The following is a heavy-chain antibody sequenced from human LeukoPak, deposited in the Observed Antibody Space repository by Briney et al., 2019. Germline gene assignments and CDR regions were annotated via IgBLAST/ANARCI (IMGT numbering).Heavy chain of an antibody. J-gene: IGHJ4*02. Sequence: GGSLRLSCAASGFTFSSYGMHWVRQAPGKGLEWVAFIRYDGSNKYYADSVKGRFTISRDNSKNTLYLQMNSLRAEDTALYYCARSRHSYDSSGFPHYWGQGTLVTVSS. CDR3: ARSRHSYDSSGFPHY. CDR1: GFTFSSYG. V-gene: IGHV3-30*02. CDR2: IRYDGSNK. D-gene: IGHD3-22*01.